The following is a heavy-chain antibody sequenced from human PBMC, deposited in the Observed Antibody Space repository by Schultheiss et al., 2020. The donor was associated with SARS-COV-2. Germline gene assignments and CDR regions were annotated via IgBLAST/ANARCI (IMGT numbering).Heavy chain of an antibody. D-gene: IGHD3-22*01. Sequence: GGSLRLSCAASGFTFSSYSMNWVRQAPGKGLGWVSSISSSSSYIYYADSVKGRFTISRDNAKNSLYLQMNSLRAEDTAVYYCARGPFSYYYGSSGYYGTPELFDYWGQGALVTVAS. CDR1: GFTFSSYS. CDR3: ARGPFSYYYGSSGYYGTPELFDY. J-gene: IGHJ4*02. CDR2: ISSSSSYI. V-gene: IGHV3-21*01.